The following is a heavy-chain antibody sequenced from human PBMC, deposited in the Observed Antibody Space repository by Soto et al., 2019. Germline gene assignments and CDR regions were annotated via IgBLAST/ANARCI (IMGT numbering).Heavy chain of an antibody. D-gene: IGHD6-13*01. CDR3: ARQQQLVHYYYYGMDV. Sequence: SVKVSCKASGGTFSSYAISWVRQAPGQGLEWMGGIIPIFGTANYAQKFQGRVTITADESTSTAYMELSSLRSEDTAVYYCARQQQLVHYYYYGMDVWGQGTTVTVSS. V-gene: IGHV1-69*13. J-gene: IGHJ6*02. CDR1: GGTFSSYA. CDR2: IIPIFGTA.